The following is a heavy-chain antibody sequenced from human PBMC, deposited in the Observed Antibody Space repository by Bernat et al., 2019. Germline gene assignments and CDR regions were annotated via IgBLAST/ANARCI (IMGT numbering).Heavy chain of an antibody. J-gene: IGHJ4*02. D-gene: IGHD4-17*01. CDR2: IYYSGST. CDR1: GGSISSSSYY. Sequence: QLQLQESGSGLVKPSETLSLTCTVSGGSISSSSYYWGWIRQPPGKGLEWIGSIYYSGSTYYNPSLKSRVTISVDTSKNQFSLRLSSVTAADTAVYYWARHGKDYGDGMYYWGQGTLVTVSS. V-gene: IGHV4-39*01. CDR3: ARHGKDYGDGMYY.